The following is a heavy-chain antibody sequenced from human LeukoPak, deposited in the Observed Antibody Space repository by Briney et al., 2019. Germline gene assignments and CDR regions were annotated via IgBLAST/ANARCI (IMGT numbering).Heavy chain of an antibody. CDR1: GYSISSGYY. V-gene: IGHV4-4*07. Sequence: ASETLSLTCTVSGYSISSGYYWGWIRQPAGKGLEWIGRIYTSGSTNYNPSLKSRVTMSVDTSKNPFSLNLSSVTAADTAMYYCARAVGTSRNFFDYWGQGTLVTVYS. D-gene: IGHD1-26*01. CDR2: IYTSGST. CDR3: ARAVGTSRNFFDY. J-gene: IGHJ4*02.